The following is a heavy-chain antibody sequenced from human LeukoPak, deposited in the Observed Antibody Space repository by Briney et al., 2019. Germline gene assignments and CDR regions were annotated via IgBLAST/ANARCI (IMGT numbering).Heavy chain of an antibody. CDR3: ARGSNGGGERWFDY. J-gene: IGHJ4*02. CDR2: ISYDGSNK. V-gene: IGHV3-30*04. CDR1: GFTFSSYA. Sequence: GGSLRLSCAASGFTFSSYAMHWVRQAPGKGLEWVAVISYDGSNKYYADSVKGRFTISRDNSKNTLYLQMNSLRAEDTAVYYCARGSNGGGERWFDYWGQGTLVTVSS. D-gene: IGHD2-21*01.